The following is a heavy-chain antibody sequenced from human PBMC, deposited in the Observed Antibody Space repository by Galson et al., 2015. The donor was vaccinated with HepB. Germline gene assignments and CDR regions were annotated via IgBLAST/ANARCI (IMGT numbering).Heavy chain of an antibody. CDR3: ARGLEYSSSSYYYYYYMDV. CDR2: IIPIFGTA. J-gene: IGHJ6*03. CDR1: GGTFSSYA. V-gene: IGHV1-69*13. Sequence: SVKVSCKASGGTFSSYAISWVRQAPGQGLEWMGGIIPIFGTANYAQKFQGRVTITADESTSTAYMELSSLRSEDTAVYYCARGLEYSSSSYYYYYYMDVWGKGTTVTVSS. D-gene: IGHD6-6*01.